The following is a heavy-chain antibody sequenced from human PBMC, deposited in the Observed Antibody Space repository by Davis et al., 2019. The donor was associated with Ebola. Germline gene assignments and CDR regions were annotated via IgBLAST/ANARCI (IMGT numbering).Heavy chain of an antibody. CDR3: ARNLFPSAMDV. D-gene: IGHD3-10*02. CDR2: IKQDGSEN. J-gene: IGHJ6*04. CDR1: GFTFSNYW. Sequence: GGSLRLSCAVSGFTFSNYWMTWVRQAPGKGLEWVANIKQDGSENNYVDSVKGRFTISRDNAKNTLYLQMNSLRDDDTAVYYCARNLFPSAMDVWGKGTTVTVSS. V-gene: IGHV3-7*01.